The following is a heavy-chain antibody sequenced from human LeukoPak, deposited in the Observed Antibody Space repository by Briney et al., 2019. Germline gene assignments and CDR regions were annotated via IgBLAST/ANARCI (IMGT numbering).Heavy chain of an antibody. CDR2: IYPGDSDT. Sequence: GESLKISCKGSGYSFTSYWIGWVRQMPGKGLEWMGIIYPGDSDTRYSPSFQGQVTISADKSISTAYLQWSSLKASDTAMYYCARYRVPYYYGSGTQYYYGMDVWGQGTTVTVSS. CDR1: GYSFTSYW. V-gene: IGHV5-51*01. D-gene: IGHD3-10*01. J-gene: IGHJ6*02. CDR3: ARYRVPYYYGSGTQYYYGMDV.